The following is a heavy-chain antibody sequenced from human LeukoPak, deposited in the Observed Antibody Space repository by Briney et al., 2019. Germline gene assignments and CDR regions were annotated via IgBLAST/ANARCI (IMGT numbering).Heavy chain of an antibody. CDR2: ISSSSSYI. V-gene: IGHV3-21*01. CDR1: GFTFSSYS. D-gene: IGHD3-3*01. Sequence: GSLRLSCAASGFTFSSYSMNWVRQAPGKGLEWVSSISSSSSYIYYADSVKGRFTISRDNAKNSLYLQMNSLRAEDTAVYYCARGGGRFLAPRAFDIWGQGTMVTVSS. J-gene: IGHJ3*02. CDR3: ARGGGRFLAPRAFDI.